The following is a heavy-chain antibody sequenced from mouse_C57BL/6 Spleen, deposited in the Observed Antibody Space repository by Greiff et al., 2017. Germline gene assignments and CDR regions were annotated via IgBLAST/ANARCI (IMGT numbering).Heavy chain of an antibody. V-gene: IGHV2-9-1*01. J-gene: IGHJ3*01. CDR1: GFSLTSYA. CDR3: ARNPLTGKGAWFAY. D-gene: IGHD4-1*01. CDR2: IWTGGGT. Sequence: VKLMESGPGLVAPSQRLSITCTVSGFSLTSYAISWVRQPPGKGLEWLGVIWTGGGTNYNSALKSRLSISKDNSKSQVFLKMNSLQTDDTARYYCARNPLTGKGAWFAYWGQGTLVTVSA.